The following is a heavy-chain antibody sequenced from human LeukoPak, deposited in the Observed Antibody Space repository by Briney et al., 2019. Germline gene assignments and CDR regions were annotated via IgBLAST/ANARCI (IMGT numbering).Heavy chain of an antibody. J-gene: IGHJ4*02. CDR2: ISAYNGNT. Sequence: ASVKVSCKASGGTFSSYAISWVRQAPGQGLEWMGWISAYNGNTNYAQKLQGRVTMTTDTSTSTAYMELRSLRSDDTAVYYCARDSFYYYDSSGSGTKDYWGQGTLVTVSS. CDR1: GGTFSSYA. CDR3: ARDSFYYYDSSGSGTKDY. V-gene: IGHV1-18*01. D-gene: IGHD3-22*01.